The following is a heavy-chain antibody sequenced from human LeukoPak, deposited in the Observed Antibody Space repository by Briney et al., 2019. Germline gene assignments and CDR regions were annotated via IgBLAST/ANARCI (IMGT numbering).Heavy chain of an antibody. CDR1: GFTFSSYD. V-gene: IGHV3-13*01. D-gene: IGHD2-15*01. CDR2: IGTAGDT. J-gene: IGHJ3*02. CDR3: ARGRCSGGSCYPGVGAFDI. Sequence: PGGSLRLSCAASGFTFSSYDMHWVRQATGKGLEWVSAIGTAGDTYYPGSVKGRFTISRENAENSLYLQMNSLRAGDTAVYYCARGRCSGGSCYPGVGAFDIWGQGTMVTVSS.